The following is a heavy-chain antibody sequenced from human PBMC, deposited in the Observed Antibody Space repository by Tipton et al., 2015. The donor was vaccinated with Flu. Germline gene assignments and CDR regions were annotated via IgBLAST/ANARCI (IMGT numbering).Heavy chain of an antibody. Sequence: SLRLSCAASGFTFSDYAMSWVRQAPGKGLEWVSTISGRADSTYYSDSVKGRFTISRDNSKNTLYLQMNSLRAEDTAVYYCAKGFIRNWNFDYWGQGTLVTVSS. CDR1: GFTFSDYA. CDR3: AKGFIRNWNFDY. CDR2: ISGRADST. D-gene: IGHD1-1*01. V-gene: IGHV3-23*01. J-gene: IGHJ4*02.